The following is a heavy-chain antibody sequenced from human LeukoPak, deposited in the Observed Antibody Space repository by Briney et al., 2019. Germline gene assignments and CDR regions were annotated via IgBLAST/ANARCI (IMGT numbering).Heavy chain of an antibody. J-gene: IGHJ4*02. CDR1: GFTFSGRW. V-gene: IGHV3-7*03. Sequence: GGSLRLSCAASGFTFSGRWMSWVRQAPGKGPEWVANIKQDGSENHYVDSVKGRFTISRDNAKNSLYLQMNSLRVEDTAVYYCAKDTRYSGSYYFVFDYWGQGTLVTVSS. CDR3: AKDTRYSGSYYFVFDY. D-gene: IGHD1-26*01. CDR2: IKQDGSEN.